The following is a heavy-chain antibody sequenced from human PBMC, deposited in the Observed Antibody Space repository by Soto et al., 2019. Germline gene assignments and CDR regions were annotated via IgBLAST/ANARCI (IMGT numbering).Heavy chain of an antibody. J-gene: IGHJ3*02. CDR1: GFTFSSYA. V-gene: IGHV3-23*01. Sequence: GGSLRLSCAASGFTFSSYAMSWVRQAPGKGLEWVSAISGSGGSTYYADSVKGRFTISRDNSKNTLYLQMNSLRAEDTAVYYCAKSSDCSSTSCYRGDAFDIWGQGTMVTVSS. D-gene: IGHD2-2*01. CDR3: AKSSDCSSTSCYRGDAFDI. CDR2: ISGSGGST.